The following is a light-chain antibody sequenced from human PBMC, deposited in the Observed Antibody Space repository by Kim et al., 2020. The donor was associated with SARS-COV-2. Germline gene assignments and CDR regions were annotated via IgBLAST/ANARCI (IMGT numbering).Light chain of an antibody. CDR3: LQDYTYPWT. CDR1: QGIRND. CDR2: AAS. J-gene: IGKJ1*01. V-gene: IGKV1-6*01. Sequence: ASIGDRVTITCRPSQGIRNDLSWYQQKPGQAPKVLVYAASSLQPGVPSRFSGSGSDTDFILTISSLQPEDAATYYCLQDYTYPWTFGQGTKVDIK.